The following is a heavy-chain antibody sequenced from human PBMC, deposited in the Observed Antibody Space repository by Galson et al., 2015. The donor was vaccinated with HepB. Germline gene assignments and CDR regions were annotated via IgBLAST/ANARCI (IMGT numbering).Heavy chain of an antibody. J-gene: IGHJ4*02. V-gene: IGHV4-61*01. D-gene: IGHD3-10*01. CDR1: GGSVSSGSYY. CDR3: ASIYGSGSYADY. CDR2: IYYSGST. Sequence: ETLSLTCTVSGGSVSSGSYYWSWIRQPPGKGLEWIGYIYYSGSTNYNPSLKSRVTISVDTSKNQFSLKLSSVTAADTAVYYCASIYGSGSYADYWGQGTLVTVSS.